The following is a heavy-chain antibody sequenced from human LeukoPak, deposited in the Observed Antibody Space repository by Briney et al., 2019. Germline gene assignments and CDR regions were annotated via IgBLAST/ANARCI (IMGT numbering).Heavy chain of an antibody. CDR1: GFTFSSYA. CDR3: ARVPSMVATSTYYFDY. Sequence: GGSLRLSCAASGFTFSSYATHWVRQAPGKGLEYVSAISSNGGSTYYANSVKGRFTISRDNSKNTLYLQMGSLRAEDMAVYYYARVPSMVATSTYYFDYWGQGTLVTVSS. CDR2: ISSNGGST. V-gene: IGHV3-64*01. J-gene: IGHJ4*02. D-gene: IGHD5-12*01.